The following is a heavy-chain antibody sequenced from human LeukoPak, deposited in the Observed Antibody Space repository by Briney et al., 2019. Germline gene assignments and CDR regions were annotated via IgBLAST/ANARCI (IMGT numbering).Heavy chain of an antibody. Sequence: PGRSLRLSCAASGFTFSSYAMHWVRQAPGKGLEWVAVISYDGSNKYYADSVKGRFTISRDNSKNTLYLQMNSLRAEDTAVYYCARDHISGYEPYYFDYWGQGTLVTVSS. CDR2: ISYDGSNK. J-gene: IGHJ4*02. CDR1: GFTFSSYA. V-gene: IGHV3-30*04. D-gene: IGHD5-12*01. CDR3: ARDHISGYEPYYFDY.